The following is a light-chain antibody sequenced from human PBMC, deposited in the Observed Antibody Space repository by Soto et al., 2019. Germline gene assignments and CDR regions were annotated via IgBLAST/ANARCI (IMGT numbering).Light chain of an antibody. CDR3: LQNNIFPYT. J-gene: IGKJ2*01. V-gene: IGKV1-12*01. CDR1: QTVRYW. CDR2: GAS. Sequence: DIQMTQSPSSVSASVGDRVTITCRASQTVRYWLAWYQQKPGKAPKILIKGASSLQSGVPSRFSGSGSGTDFTLTISSLQPEDFATYFCLQNNIFPYTFGPGTKLEIK.